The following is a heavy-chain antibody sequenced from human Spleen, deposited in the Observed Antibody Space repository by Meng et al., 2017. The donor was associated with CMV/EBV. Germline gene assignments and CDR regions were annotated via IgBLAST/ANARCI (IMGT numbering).Heavy chain of an antibody. CDR2: ISSSSSYI. V-gene: IGHV3-21*01. CDR1: GFTFSSYS. D-gene: IGHD5-24*01. J-gene: IGHJ4*02. CDR3: ARGGPEMATTYYFDY. Sequence: LSLTCAASGFTFSSYSMNCVRQAPGKGLEWVSSISSSSSYIYYADSVKGRFTISRDNAKNSLYLQMNSLRAEDTAVYYCARGGPEMATTYYFDYWGQGTLVTVSS.